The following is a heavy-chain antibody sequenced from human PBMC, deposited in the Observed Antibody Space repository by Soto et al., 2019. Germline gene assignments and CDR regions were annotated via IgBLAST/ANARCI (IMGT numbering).Heavy chain of an antibody. CDR1: GYSFTDYH. CDR2: INPKSGGT. J-gene: IGHJ6*02. Sequence: ASVKVSCKASGYSFTDYHIHWVRQAPGQGLEWLGRINPKSGGTSTAQKFQGWVTMTRDRSISTVYMELTRLRSDDTAVYFCARGHSTDCSNGVCSFFYNHEMDVWGQGTTVTVS. V-gene: IGHV1-2*04. D-gene: IGHD2-8*01. CDR3: ARGHSTDCSNGVCSFFYNHEMDV.